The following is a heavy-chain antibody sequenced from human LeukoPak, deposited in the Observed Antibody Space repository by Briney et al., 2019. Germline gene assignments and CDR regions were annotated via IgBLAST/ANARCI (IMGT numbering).Heavy chain of an antibody. CDR2: VSHDGDNN. Sequence: PGRSLRLSCAASGFIFSTYTMHWVRQAPGKGLEWVATVSHDGDNNYYADSVKGRFTISRDNSKDTLYLQMNSLRADDLAVYYCARGYASGYYRTFDYWGQGTVVTVSS. D-gene: IGHD3-22*01. V-gene: IGHV3-30-3*01. CDR1: GFIFSTYT. CDR3: ARGYASGYYRTFDY. J-gene: IGHJ4*02.